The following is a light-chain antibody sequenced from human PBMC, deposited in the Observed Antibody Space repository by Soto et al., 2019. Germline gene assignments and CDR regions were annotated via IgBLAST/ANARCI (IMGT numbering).Light chain of an antibody. V-gene: IGLV1-40*01. Sequence: QSVLTQPPSVSGAPGQRVSISCTGSTSNIGAPYDVHWYQHLPGTAPKLLIYGDNNRPSGVPDRFSGSKSGTSATLGITGLQTGDEADYYCGTWDSSLSAVVFGGGTKLTVL. J-gene: IGLJ2*01. CDR3: GTWDSSLSAVV. CDR2: GDN. CDR1: TSNIGAPYD.